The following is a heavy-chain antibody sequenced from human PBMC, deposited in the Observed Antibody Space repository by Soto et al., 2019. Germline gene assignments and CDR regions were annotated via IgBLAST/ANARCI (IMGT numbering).Heavy chain of an antibody. CDR3: ALAPAAHILH. CDR2: INPSGTT. CDR1: GGSLSAYY. Sequence: SETLSLTCAVYGGSLSAYYWSWIRQPPGKGLEWIGEINPSGTTNYNPSLKSRVTISVDTSKNQFSLKLSSVTAADTAVYHCALAPAAHILHWGQGALVTVSS. V-gene: IGHV4-34*01. D-gene: IGHD2-2*01. J-gene: IGHJ4*02.